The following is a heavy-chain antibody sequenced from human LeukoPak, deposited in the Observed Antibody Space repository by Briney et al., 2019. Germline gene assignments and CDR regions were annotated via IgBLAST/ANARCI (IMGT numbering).Heavy chain of an antibody. CDR1: GGTFSSYA. Sequence: SVKVSCKASGGTFSSYAISWVRQAPGQGLEWMGRIIPIFGTANYAQKFQGRVTITADESTSTAYMELSSLRSEDTAVYYCARDDHNWNYRDDAFDIWGQGTMVTVSS. D-gene: IGHD1-7*01. CDR3: ARDDHNWNYRDDAFDI. J-gene: IGHJ3*02. CDR2: IIPIFGTA. V-gene: IGHV1-69*15.